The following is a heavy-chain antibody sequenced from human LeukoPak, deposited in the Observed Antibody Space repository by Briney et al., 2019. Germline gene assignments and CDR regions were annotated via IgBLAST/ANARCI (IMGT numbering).Heavy chain of an antibody. V-gene: IGHV4-34*01. CDR3: ARGLDPYKSGLD. CDR2: IHPRGST. D-gene: IGHD1-26*01. J-gene: IGHJ4*02. Sequence: SETLSLTCAVYGGSFSDYYCTWIRQPPGKGLEWIGEIHPRGSTYYNPSLMSRVTLSLDTSKNQLSLRLSSVTAADTAVYFCARGLDPYKSGLDWGQGTLVTVSS. CDR1: GGSFSDYY.